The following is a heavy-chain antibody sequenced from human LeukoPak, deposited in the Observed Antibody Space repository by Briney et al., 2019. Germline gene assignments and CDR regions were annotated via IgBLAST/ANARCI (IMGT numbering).Heavy chain of an antibody. V-gene: IGHV4-39*07. Sequence: SETLSLTXTVSGGSIRSSSYYWSWIRQPPGKGLEWIGEINHSGSTNYNPSLKSRVTISVDTSKNQFSLKLSSVTAADTAVYYCARVAYYDFWSGYPYYYYMDVWGKGTTVTVSS. CDR1: GGSIRSSSYY. J-gene: IGHJ6*03. D-gene: IGHD3-3*01. CDR2: INHSGST. CDR3: ARVAYYDFWSGYPYYYYMDV.